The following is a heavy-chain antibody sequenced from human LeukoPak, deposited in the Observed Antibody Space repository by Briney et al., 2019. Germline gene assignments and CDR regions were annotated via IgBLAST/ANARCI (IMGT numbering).Heavy chain of an antibody. CDR3: AGGGYSYGPHSDY. CDR1: GFTFSSYE. J-gene: IGHJ4*02. D-gene: IGHD5-18*01. CDR2: IYYSGST. Sequence: GSLRLSCAASGFTFSSYEMNWVRQAPGKGLEWIGYIYYSGSTNYNPSLKSRVTISVDTSKNQFSLKLSSVTAADTAVYYCAGGGYSYGPHSDYWGQGTLVTVSS. V-gene: IGHV4-59*01.